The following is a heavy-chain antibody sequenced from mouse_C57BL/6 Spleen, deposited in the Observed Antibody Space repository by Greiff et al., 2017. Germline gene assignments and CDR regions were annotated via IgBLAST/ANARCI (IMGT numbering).Heavy chain of an antibody. CDR1: GYAFSSYW. CDR2: IYPGDGDT. J-gene: IGHJ1*03. D-gene: IGHD2-4*01. Sequence: LVESGAELVKPGASVKISCKASGYAFSSYWMNWVKQRPGKGLEWIGQIYPGDGDTNYNGKFKGKATLTADKSSSTAYMQLSSLTSEDSAVYFCARSGSDCYFDVWGTGTTVTVSS. V-gene: IGHV1-80*01. CDR3: ARSGSDCYFDV.